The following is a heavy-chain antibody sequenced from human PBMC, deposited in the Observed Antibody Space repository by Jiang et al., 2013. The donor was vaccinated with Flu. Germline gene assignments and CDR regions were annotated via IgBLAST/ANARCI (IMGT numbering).Heavy chain of an antibody. CDR2: IYWDDDK. V-gene: IGHV2-5*02. J-gene: IGHJ4*02. CDR1: GFSLSTSGVG. Sequence: KPTQTLTLTCTFSGFSLSTSGVGVGWIRQPPGKALEWLALIYWDDDKRYSPSLKSRLTITKDTSKNQVVLTMTNMDPVDTATYYCAHNGDPLEGSPFGYWGQGTLVTVSS. D-gene: IGHD5-24*01. CDR3: AHNGDPLEGSPFGY.